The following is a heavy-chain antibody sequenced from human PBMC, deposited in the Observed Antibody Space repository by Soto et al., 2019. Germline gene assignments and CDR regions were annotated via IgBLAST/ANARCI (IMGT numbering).Heavy chain of an antibody. V-gene: IGHV3-23*01. CDR3: AKDRGGFTNGWEFFDS. CDR2: ISPNGQGI. CDR1: GFTVTSNG. J-gene: IGHJ4*02. Sequence: EVKLLESGGGLVQPGGSLRLSCGVSGFTVTSNGVSWVRQAPGKGLEWVAAISPNGQGIWYADSVKGRFTISRDISRNTVFLQMDSLRAEDTAVYYCAKDRGGFTNGWEFFDSWGQGTLVTVSS. D-gene: IGHD3-10*01.